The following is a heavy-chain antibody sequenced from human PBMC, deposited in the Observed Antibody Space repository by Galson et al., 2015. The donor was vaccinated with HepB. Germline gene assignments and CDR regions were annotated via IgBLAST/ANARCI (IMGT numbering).Heavy chain of an antibody. CDR1: GYTLTELS. CDR2: FDPEDGET. J-gene: IGHJ1*01. D-gene: IGHD2-15*01. CDR3: ATPPIYCSGGSCYSGAEYFQH. Sequence: SVKVSCKVSGYTLTELSVHWVRQAPGKGLEWMGGFDPEDGETVYAQKFQGRVTMTEDTSTDTAYMELNNLRSEDTAVYFCATPPIYCSGGSCYSGAEYFQHWGQGTLVTVSS. V-gene: IGHV1-24*01.